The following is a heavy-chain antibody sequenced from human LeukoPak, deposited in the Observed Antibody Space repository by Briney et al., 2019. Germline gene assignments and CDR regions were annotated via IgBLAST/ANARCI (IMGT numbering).Heavy chain of an antibody. J-gene: IGHJ2*01. V-gene: IGHV4-61*02. CDR2: VFSSGST. CDR3: ASSKGSLSRKINWYFDL. Sequence: SETLSLTCTVSGGSISSDSHNSENYYWSWIRQPAGKGPEWIGRVFSSGSTDYNPSLKSRLTISRDTSKNQFFLKPTAVTAADSAVYYCASSKGSLSRKINWYFDLWGRGTLVTVSS. D-gene: IGHD3-10*01. CDR1: GGSISSDSHNSENYY.